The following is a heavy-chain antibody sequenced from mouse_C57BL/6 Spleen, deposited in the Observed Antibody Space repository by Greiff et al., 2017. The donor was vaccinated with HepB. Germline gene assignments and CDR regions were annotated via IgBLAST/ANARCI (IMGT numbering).Heavy chain of an antibody. CDR1: GYTFTSYW. CDR3: AMLGYDDEPSYAMDY. CDR2: IHPSDSDT. J-gene: IGHJ4*01. D-gene: IGHD2-2*01. Sequence: QVQLQQPGAELVKPGASVKVSCKASGYTFTSYWMHWVKQRPGQGLEWIGRIHPSDSDTNYNQKFKGKATLTVDKSSSTAYMQLRSLTSEDSAVYYCAMLGYDDEPSYAMDYWGQGTSVTVSS. V-gene: IGHV1-74*01.